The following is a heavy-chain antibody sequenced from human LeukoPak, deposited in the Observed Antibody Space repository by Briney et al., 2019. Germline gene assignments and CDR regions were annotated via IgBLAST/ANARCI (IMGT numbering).Heavy chain of an antibody. J-gene: IGHJ4*02. CDR2: MNPNSGNT. D-gene: IGHD4-17*01. CDR3: ARGGDCGDYVGFAY. Sequence: GASVKVSCKASGYTLTSYDINWLRQATGQGLEWMGWMNPNSGNTGYAQKFQGRVTMTRNTSISTAYMELSSLRSEDTAVYYCARGGDCGDYVGFAYWGQGTLVTVSS. V-gene: IGHV1-8*01. CDR1: GYTLTSYD.